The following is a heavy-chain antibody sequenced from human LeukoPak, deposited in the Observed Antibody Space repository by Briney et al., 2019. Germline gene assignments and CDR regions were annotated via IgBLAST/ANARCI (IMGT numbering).Heavy chain of an antibody. CDR1: GFSFSTYT. V-gene: IGHV3-23*01. CDR2: LTGSGRT. J-gene: IGHJ5*02. CDR3: AKGLEVESRLDL. D-gene: IGHD1-1*01. Sequence: PGGSLRLSCAASGFSFSTYTMYWVRQAPGKGLEWVAGLTGSGRTYHADSVRDRFTISRDNSKDTLYLQMSSLRVEDAAMYYCAKGLEVESRLDLWGQGTLVTVSS.